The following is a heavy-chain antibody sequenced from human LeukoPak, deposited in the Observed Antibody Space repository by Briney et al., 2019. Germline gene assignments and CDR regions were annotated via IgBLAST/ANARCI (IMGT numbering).Heavy chain of an antibody. CDR2: ISWNSGSI. D-gene: IGHD3-9*01. CDR1: GLTFDDYA. Sequence: PGGSPRLSCEASGLTFDDYAMHWVRQAPGKGLEWVSGISWNSGSIGYADSVKGRFTISRDNAKNSLYLQMNSLRAEDTALYYCAKGGDYDILTGNFDYWGQGTLVTVSS. V-gene: IGHV3-9*01. J-gene: IGHJ4*02. CDR3: AKGGDYDILTGNFDY.